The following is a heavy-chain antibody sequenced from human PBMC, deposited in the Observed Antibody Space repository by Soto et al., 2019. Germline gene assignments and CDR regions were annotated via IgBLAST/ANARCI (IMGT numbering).Heavy chain of an antibody. Sequence: SETLSLTCAVYGGSFSGYYWSWIRQPPGKGLEWIGEINHSGSTNYNPSLKSRVTISVDTSKNQFSLKLSSVTAADTAVYYCARGLINWFDPWGQGTLVTVSS. V-gene: IGHV4-34*01. CDR2: INHSGST. CDR3: ARGLINWFDP. J-gene: IGHJ5*02. CDR1: GGSFSGYY.